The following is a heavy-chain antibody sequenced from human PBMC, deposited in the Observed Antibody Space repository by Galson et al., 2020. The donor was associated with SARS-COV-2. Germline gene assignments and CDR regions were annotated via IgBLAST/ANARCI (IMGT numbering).Heavy chain of an antibody. CDR2: ISGSGGST. V-gene: IGHV3-23*01. D-gene: IGHD3-22*01. CDR1: GFTFSSYA. CDR3: AKPGRITMIVVVIEGYYVDY. Sequence: PGGSLRLSCAASGFTFSSYAMSWVRQAPGKGLEWVSAISGSGGSTYYADSVKGRFTISRDNSKNTLYLQMNSLRAEDTAVYYCAKPGRITMIVVVIEGYYVDYWGQGTLVTVSS. J-gene: IGHJ4*02.